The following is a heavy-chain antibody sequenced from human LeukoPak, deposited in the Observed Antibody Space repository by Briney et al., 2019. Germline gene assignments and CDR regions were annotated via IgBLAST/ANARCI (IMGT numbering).Heavy chain of an antibody. CDR3: AREVQLERLAFGKEGSALDY. J-gene: IGHJ4*02. V-gene: IGHV3-21*01. D-gene: IGHD1-1*01. CDR2: ISSTRSYI. Sequence: GGSLRLSCAASGFSFFSYTMNWVRQAPGKGLEWVSSISSTRSYIYYADSVKGRFTISRDNAKSSLYLQMNSLRAEDTAVYYCAREVQLERLAFGKEGSALDYWGQGTLVTVSS. CDR1: GFSFFSYT.